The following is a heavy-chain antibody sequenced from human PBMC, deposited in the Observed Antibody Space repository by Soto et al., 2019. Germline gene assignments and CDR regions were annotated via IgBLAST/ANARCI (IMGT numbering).Heavy chain of an antibody. J-gene: IGHJ5*01. CDR1: GDSISTVDYF. Sequence: LSLTCSVSGDSISTVDYFWAWIRQPPGQALEYIGYIYKSTTTYYNPSFESRVAVSLDTSKSQFSLTVTSVTAADTAVYFCARGRYCLTGRCFPNWFDSWGQGTLVTVSS. V-gene: IGHV4-30-4*01. CDR2: IYKSTTT. CDR3: ARGRYCLTGRCFPNWFDS. D-gene: IGHD2-15*01.